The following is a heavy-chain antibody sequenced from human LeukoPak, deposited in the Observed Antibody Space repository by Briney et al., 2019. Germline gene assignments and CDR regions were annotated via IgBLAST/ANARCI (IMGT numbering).Heavy chain of an antibody. CDR2: IYYSGST. Sequence: SETLSLTCTVSGGSINSYYWSWIRQPPGKGLEWIGYIYYSGSTNYNPSLKSRVTISVDTSKNQFSLKLSSVTAADTAVYYCARDTDTAMGRNFDYWGQGTLVTVSS. V-gene: IGHV4-59*01. D-gene: IGHD5-18*01. J-gene: IGHJ4*02. CDR1: GGSINSYY. CDR3: ARDTDTAMGRNFDY.